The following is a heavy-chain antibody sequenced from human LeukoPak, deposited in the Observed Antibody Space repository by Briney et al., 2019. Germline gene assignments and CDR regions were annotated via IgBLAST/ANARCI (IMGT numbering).Heavy chain of an antibody. Sequence: SETLSLTCTVSGVSIGSNYWTWIRQPPGKGLEYIGYIYYTGGTNYNPSLKSRVTISVDTSKNQFPLRLSSVTAADTAVYFCAKYGNSGWVIDNWGQGTLVTVSS. D-gene: IGHD6-19*01. CDR1: GVSIGSNY. CDR3: AKYGNSGWVIDN. CDR2: IYYTGGT. J-gene: IGHJ4*02. V-gene: IGHV4-59*08.